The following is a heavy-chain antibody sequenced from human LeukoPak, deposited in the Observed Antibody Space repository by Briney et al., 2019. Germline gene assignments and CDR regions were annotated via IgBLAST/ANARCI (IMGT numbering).Heavy chain of an antibody. CDR1: GGSFSGYY. CDR3: ARGKDTAMGTAFDI. CDR2: INHSGST. Sequence: KPSETLSLTCAVYGGSFSGYYWSWIRQPPGKGLEWIGKINHSGSTNYNPSLKSRVTISVDTSKNQFSLKLSSVTAADTAVYYCARGKDTAMGTAFDIWGQGTMVTVSS. J-gene: IGHJ3*02. D-gene: IGHD5-18*01. V-gene: IGHV4-34*01.